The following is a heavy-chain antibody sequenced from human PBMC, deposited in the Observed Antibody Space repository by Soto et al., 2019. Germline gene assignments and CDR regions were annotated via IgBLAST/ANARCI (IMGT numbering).Heavy chain of an antibody. CDR1: GGSISSGNYY. CDR2: ISYSGSA. J-gene: IGHJ4*02. CDR3: ATMGTPATGLYYFDF. Sequence: PSETLSLTCTVSGGSISSGNYYWSWIRQPPGKGLEWIGFISYSGSAHYNPSLKSRVNMSVDTSKKQFSLNLSFVTAADTAVYYCATMGTPATGLYYFDFWGQGTRVTVSS. D-gene: IGHD2-15*01. V-gene: IGHV4-30-4*01.